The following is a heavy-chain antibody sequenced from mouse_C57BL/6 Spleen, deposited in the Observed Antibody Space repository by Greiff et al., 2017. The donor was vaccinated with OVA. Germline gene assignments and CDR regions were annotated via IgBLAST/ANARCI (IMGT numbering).Heavy chain of an antibody. CDR2: IYPRSGNT. CDR1: GYTFTSYG. V-gene: IGHV1-81*01. D-gene: IGHD1-1*01. CDR3: ARGLGSSDAMDY. J-gene: IGHJ4*01. Sequence: VQGVESGAELARPGASVKLSCKASGYTFTSYGISWVKQRPGQGLEWIGEIYPRSGNTYYNEKFKGKATLTADKSSSTAYMELRSLTSEDSAVYFCARGLGSSDAMDYWGQGTSVTVSA.